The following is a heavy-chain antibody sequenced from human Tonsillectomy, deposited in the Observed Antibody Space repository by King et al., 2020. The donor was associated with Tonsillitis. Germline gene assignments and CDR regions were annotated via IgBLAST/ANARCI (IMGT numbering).Heavy chain of an antibody. CDR2: IYTNEST. V-gene: IGHV4-61*02. D-gene: IGHD3-10*01. CDR1: GGSISSDSYY. J-gene: IGHJ4*02. CDR3: ARSITLVRGVIITPYYFDY. Sequence: VQLQESGPGLVKPSQTLSLTCTVSGGSISSDSYYWSSVRQSAGKGLEWIGHIYTNESTNHNPSLNSRDTMSVDTSKNQFSLRLRSVTAADTAVYYCARSITLVRGVIITPYYFDYWGQGTLVTVSS.